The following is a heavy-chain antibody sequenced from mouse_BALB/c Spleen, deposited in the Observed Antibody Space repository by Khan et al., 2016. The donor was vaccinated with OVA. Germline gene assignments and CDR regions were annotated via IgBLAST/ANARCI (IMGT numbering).Heavy chain of an antibody. CDR1: GYSFTTYY. D-gene: IGHD2-2*01. V-gene: IGHV1S135*01. CDR3: TGHGYVAWFTY. J-gene: IGHJ3*01. CDR2: IDLFSGGT. Sequence: VQLQQSGPELMKPGASVKISCKASGYSFTTYYIHWVIQSHGKSLEWIGFIDLFSGGTTYNQKFKGKATLTADKSSSTAYIHLSNLTSEDSAVYYCTGHGYVAWFTYWGQGTLVTVSA.